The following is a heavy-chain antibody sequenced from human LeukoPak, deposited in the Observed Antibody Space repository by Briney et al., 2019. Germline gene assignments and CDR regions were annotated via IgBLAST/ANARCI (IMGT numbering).Heavy chain of an antibody. V-gene: IGHV3-23*01. CDR1: GFTFSSYA. D-gene: IGHD3-22*01. CDR3: AKGLGDSSGYVDY. J-gene: IGHJ4*02. CDR2: ISGSGGST. Sequence: GGSLRLSCSASGFTFSSYAMSWVRQAPGKGLEWVSAISGSGGSTYYADSVKGRFTISRDNSRNTLYLQMNSLRAEDTAVYYCAKGLGDSSGYVDYWGQGTLVTVSS.